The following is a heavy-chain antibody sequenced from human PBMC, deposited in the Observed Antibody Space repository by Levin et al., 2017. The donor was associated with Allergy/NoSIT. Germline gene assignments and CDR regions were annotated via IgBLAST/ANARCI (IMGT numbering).Heavy chain of an antibody. CDR2: ISGSGGST. Sequence: PGGSLRLSCAASGFTFSSYAMSWVRQAPGKGLEWVSAISGSGGSTYYADSVKGRFTISRDNSKNTLYLQMNSLRAEDTAVYYCAKGSVGYCSSTSCPVDYWGQGTLVTVSS. CDR1: GFTFSSYA. D-gene: IGHD2-2*01. V-gene: IGHV3-23*01. CDR3: AKGSVGYCSSTSCPVDY. J-gene: IGHJ4*02.